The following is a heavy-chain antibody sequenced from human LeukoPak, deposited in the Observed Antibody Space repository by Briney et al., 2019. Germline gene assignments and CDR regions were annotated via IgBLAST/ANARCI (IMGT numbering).Heavy chain of an antibody. D-gene: IGHD3-16*01. CDR3: ARDLGATFDI. V-gene: IGHV3-30*02. J-gene: IGHJ3*02. Sequence: GGYLRLYCAASGFTFSSYGMHWVRQAPGKGLEWVAFIRYDGSNKYYADSVKGRFTISRDNSKNTLYLQMNSLRAEDTAVYYCARDLGATFDIWGQGTMVTVSS. CDR1: GFTFSSYG. CDR2: IRYDGSNK.